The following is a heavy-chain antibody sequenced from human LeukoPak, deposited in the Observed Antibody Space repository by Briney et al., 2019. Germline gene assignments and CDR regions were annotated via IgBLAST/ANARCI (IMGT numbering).Heavy chain of an antibody. D-gene: IGHD5-24*01. CDR3: ATDHSMANTAWWFDP. J-gene: IGHJ5*02. Sequence: ASVKVSCKASGYTFTGYYMYWVRQAPGQGLEWMGVINPSGTGTSYAQKFQGRITMSRDTSTSTVYMELSSLRSEDTAFYYCATDHSMANTAWWFDPWGQGTLVTVSS. CDR2: INPSGTGT. CDR1: GYTFTGYY. V-gene: IGHV1-46*01.